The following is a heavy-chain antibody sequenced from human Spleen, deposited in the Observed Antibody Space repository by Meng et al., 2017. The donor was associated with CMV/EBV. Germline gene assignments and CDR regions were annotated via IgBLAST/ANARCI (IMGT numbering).Heavy chain of an antibody. D-gene: IGHD3-10*01. V-gene: IGHV4-34*02. CDR1: GGSFSAYY. CDR2: INHSGGT. J-gene: IGHJ5*02. Sequence: QVQLQQWGAGLLKPSETLSLTCAVYGGSFSAYYWNWIRRPPGKGLEWIGEINHSGGTNHNPSLKSRVTISVDTSKNQFSLEVTSVTAADTAVYYCANRGFDPWGQGTLVTVSS. CDR3: ANRGFDP.